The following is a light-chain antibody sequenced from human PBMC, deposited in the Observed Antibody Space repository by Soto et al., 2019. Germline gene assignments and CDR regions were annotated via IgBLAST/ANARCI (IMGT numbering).Light chain of an antibody. V-gene: IGKV1-39*01. Sequence: DLQVTQSPSSLSASVGDSVTITCRTSQTISGYLNWYQQKPGSAPKLLIYTTSTLQSGCSSRFTGSGSGTDFTLTISNLQPEDFATYCCQQNYKNPYNFGQGTKREI. J-gene: IGKJ2*01. CDR3: QQNYKNPYN. CDR2: TTS. CDR1: QTISGY.